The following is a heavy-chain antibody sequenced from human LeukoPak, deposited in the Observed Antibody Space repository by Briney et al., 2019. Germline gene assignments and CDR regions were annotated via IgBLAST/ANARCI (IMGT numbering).Heavy chain of an antibody. J-gene: IGHJ3*02. Sequence: GSLSLSCAASGFTVSSNYMSWVRPAPGKGLGWVSIIYSGGSTFYAYSVKGRFTISRDNSKNTLYLQMNSLRAEDTAVYYCARGGSYLSAFDIWGQGTMVTVSS. V-gene: IGHV3-53*01. D-gene: IGHD1-26*01. CDR1: GFTVSSNY. CDR3: ARGGSYLSAFDI. CDR2: IYSGGST.